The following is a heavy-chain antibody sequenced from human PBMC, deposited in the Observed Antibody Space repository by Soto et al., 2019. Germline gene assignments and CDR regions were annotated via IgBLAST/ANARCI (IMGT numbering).Heavy chain of an antibody. V-gene: IGHV5-51*01. J-gene: IGHJ3*02. D-gene: IGHD4-17*01. CDR1: GYSFTSYW. CDR2: IYPGDSDN. CDR3: ASKTSYGGIPAAFDI. Sequence: GESLKISCKGSGYSFTSYWIGWVRQMPGKGLEWMGIIYPGDSDNRYSPSFQGQVTISADKSISTAYLQWSSLKASDTAMYYCASKTSYGGIPAAFDIWGQGTMVTVSS.